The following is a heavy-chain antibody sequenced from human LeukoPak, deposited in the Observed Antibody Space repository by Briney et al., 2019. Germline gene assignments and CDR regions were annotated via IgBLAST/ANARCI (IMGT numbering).Heavy chain of an antibody. V-gene: IGHV1-2*02. CDR2: INPNSGGT. J-gene: IGHJ4*02. Sequence: ASVKVSCKASGYTFTGYYMHWVRQAPGQGLEWMGWINPNSGGTNYAQKFQGRVTMTRDTSTSTAYMELSRLRSDDTAVYYCARSWEGGVVVPAATLSGWGQGTLVTVSS. D-gene: IGHD2-2*01. CDR1: GYTFTGYY. CDR3: ARSWEGGVVVPAATLSG.